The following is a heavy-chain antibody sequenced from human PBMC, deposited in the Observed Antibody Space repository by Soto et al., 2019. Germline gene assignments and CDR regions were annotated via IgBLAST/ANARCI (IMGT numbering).Heavy chain of an antibody. CDR3: ARDASYYSLWSGYYPSRNGMDV. V-gene: IGHV3-33*01. D-gene: IGHD3-3*01. CDR1: GFTFSSFG. J-gene: IGHJ6*02. Sequence: QVQVVQSGGGVVQPGRSLRLSCAASGFTFSSFGMHWVRQAPGKGLEWVSLIWYDGSKKSYGDSVKGRFTISRDNSRNTVYLQMNSLRADDTAVYYCARDASYYSLWSGYYPSRNGMDVWGQGTTLTVSS. CDR2: IWYDGSKK.